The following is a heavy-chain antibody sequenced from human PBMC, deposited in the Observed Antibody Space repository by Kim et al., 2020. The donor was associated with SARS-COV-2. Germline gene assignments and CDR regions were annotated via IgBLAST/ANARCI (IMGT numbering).Heavy chain of an antibody. Sequence: ASVKVSCKASGYTLASYAMHWVRQAPGQRLEWMGWINAGNGHTNYLQKFQGRVTITRDTSASTVYMELSSLTSEDTAVYYCARSLFGWFVGHFDYWGQGTQVTVSS. V-gene: IGHV1-3*01. CDR2: INAGNGHT. CDR1: GYTLASYA. D-gene: IGHD3-9*01. CDR3: ARSLFGWFVGHFDY. J-gene: IGHJ4*02.